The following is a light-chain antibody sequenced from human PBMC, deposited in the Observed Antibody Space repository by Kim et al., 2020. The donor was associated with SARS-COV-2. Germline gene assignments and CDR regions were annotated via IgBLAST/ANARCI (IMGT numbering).Light chain of an antibody. V-gene: IGLV3-1*01. J-gene: IGLJ3*02. Sequence: SYELTQPPSVSVSPGQTASITCSGDKLGDKYACWYQQKPGQSPVLVIYQDSKRPSGIPERFSGSNSGNTATLTISGTQAMDEADYYCQAWDSSTRAFGGG. CDR3: QAWDSSTRA. CDR2: QDS. CDR1: KLGDKY.